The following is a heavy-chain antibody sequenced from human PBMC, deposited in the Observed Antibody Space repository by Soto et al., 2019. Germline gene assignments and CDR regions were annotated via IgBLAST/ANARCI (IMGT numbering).Heavy chain of an antibody. CDR3: GGQDYGAKGYYFEN. CDR1: NGSISSRSSY. CDR2: IYYLGNT. J-gene: IGHJ4*02. V-gene: IGHV4-39*01. D-gene: IGHD4-17*01. Sequence: QLQLQESGSGLVKPSETLSLTCIVSNGSISSRSSYWGWIRRTPGKGLEWIGSIYYLGNTYYNPSLKSRVTISIDTSKTQFSLNMNSVTAADTAVYLCGGQDYGAKGYYFENWGQGALVTVSS.